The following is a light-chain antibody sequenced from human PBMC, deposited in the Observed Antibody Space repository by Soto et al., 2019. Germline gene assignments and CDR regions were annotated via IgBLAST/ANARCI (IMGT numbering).Light chain of an antibody. V-gene: IGLV1-47*02. Sequence: QSVLTQPPSASGTPGQRVTISCSGSSSNIGINYVYWYQQLPGTDPELLIHSNNRRPSGVPDRFSGSKSGTSASLAISGLRSDDETNYYCATWDDSLSGWVFGGGTKLTVL. CDR3: ATWDDSLSGWV. J-gene: IGLJ3*02. CDR1: SSNIGINY. CDR2: SNN.